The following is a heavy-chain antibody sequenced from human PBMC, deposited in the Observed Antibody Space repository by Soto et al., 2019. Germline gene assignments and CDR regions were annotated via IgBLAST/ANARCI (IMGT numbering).Heavy chain of an antibody. CDR2: IYYSGTT. CDR3: ARHRGYYDILTGYYTELNFDY. J-gene: IGHJ4*02. V-gene: IGHV4-39*01. CDR1: GGSISSSSYY. Sequence: PSEPLSLTCTVSGGSISSSSYYWGWIRQPPGKGLVWIGSIYYSGTTYYNPSLKSRVTISVDTSKNQFSLKLSSVTAADTAVYYCARHRGYYDILTGYYTELNFDYWGQGTLVTVSS. D-gene: IGHD3-9*01.